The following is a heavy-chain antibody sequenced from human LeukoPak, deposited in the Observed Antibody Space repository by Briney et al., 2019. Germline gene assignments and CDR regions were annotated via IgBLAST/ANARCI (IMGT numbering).Heavy chain of an antibody. CDR2: ISGDGGST. D-gene: IGHD2-15*01. Sequence: GGSLRLSCAASGFTFDDYAMHWVRQAPGKGLEWVSLISGDGGSTYYADSVKGRFTISRDNSKNTLYLQMNSLRAEDTAVYYCAKDPVVVAATHDYWGQGTLVTVSS. J-gene: IGHJ4*02. CDR3: AKDPVVVAATHDY. CDR1: GFTFDDYA. V-gene: IGHV3-43*02.